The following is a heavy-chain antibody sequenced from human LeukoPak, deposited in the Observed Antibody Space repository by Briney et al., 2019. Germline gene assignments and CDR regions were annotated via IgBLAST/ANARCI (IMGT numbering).Heavy chain of an antibody. V-gene: IGHV4-39*07. J-gene: IGHJ6*03. CDR3: ARDLGYDYSKYYYYYYMDV. Sequence: SETLSLTCTVSGGSISSSSYYWGWIRQPPGKGLEWIGSIYYSGSTYHNPSLKSRVTISVDTSKNQFSLKLSSVTAADTAVYYCARDLGYDYSKYYYYYYMDVWGKGTTVTVSS. CDR2: IYYSGST. CDR1: GGSISSSSYY. D-gene: IGHD4-11*01.